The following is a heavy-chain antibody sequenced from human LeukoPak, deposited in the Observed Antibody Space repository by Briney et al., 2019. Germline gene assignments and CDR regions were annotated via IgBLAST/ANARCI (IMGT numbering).Heavy chain of an antibody. D-gene: IGHD1-26*01. Sequence: PGGSLRLSCAASGFTFSSYAMHWVRQAPGKGLEWVAVISYDGSNKYYADSVKGRFTISRDNSKNTLYLQMNSLRAEDTAVYYCARALSGTVANDAFDIWGQGTMVTVSS. V-gene: IGHV3-30-3*01. CDR3: ARALSGTVANDAFDI. CDR2: ISYDGSNK. CDR1: GFTFSSYA. J-gene: IGHJ3*02.